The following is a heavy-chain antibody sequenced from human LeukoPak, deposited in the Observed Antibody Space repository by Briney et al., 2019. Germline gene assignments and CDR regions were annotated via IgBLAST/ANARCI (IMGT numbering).Heavy chain of an antibody. J-gene: IGHJ4*02. D-gene: IGHD1-26*01. Sequence: PGGSLRLSCAASGFTFSSYSMNWVRQAPGKGLEWVSYISGTSRTIYYADSVKGRFTISRDNAKNSLSLQMNSLRDEDTAVYYCARGDRSGTYNFDYCSQGTLVTVSS. CDR3: ARGDRSGTYNFDY. CDR2: ISGTSRTI. V-gene: IGHV3-48*02. CDR1: GFTFSSYS.